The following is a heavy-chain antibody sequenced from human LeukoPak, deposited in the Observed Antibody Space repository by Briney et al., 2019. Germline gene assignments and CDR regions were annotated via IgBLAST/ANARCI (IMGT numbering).Heavy chain of an antibody. J-gene: IGHJ4*02. Sequence: PGGSLRLSCAASGFTFSSYDMHWVRQATGKGLEWVSAIGTAGDTYYPGSVKGRFTISRENAKNSLYLQMNSLRAGDTAVYYCARVSGNWGFDYWGQGTLVTVSS. CDR2: IGTAGDT. D-gene: IGHD7-27*01. CDR3: ARVSGNWGFDY. CDR1: GFTFSSYD. V-gene: IGHV3-13*01.